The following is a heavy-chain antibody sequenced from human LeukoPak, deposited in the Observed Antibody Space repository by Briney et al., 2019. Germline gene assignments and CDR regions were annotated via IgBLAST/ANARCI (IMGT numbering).Heavy chain of an antibody. J-gene: IGHJ1*01. V-gene: IGHV1-8*01. CDR2: MSPNSGNT. CDR3: ARGGLNSGSSTEFQH. D-gene: IGHD1-26*01. Sequence: GSVKVSCKASGYTFTSYDINWVRQATGQGLEWMGWMSPNSGNTGYAQKFQGRVTMTRNTSISTAYMELSSLRSEDTAVYYCARGGLNSGSSTEFQHWGQGTLVTVSS. CDR1: GYTFTSYD.